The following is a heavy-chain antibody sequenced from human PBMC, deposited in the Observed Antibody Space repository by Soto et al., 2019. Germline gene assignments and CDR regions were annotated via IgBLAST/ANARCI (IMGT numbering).Heavy chain of an antibody. D-gene: IGHD1-1*01. CDR1: GYTFTSYA. CDR2: INAGNGNT. Sequence: QVQLVQSGAEVKKPGASVKVSCKASGYTFTSYAMHWVRQAPGQRLEWMGWINAGNGNTKYSQKFQGRVTITRDTSASTGYMELSSLRSEDTAVYYCARGTPSVHYWGQGTLVTVSS. J-gene: IGHJ4*02. CDR3: ARGTPSVHY. V-gene: IGHV1-3*01.